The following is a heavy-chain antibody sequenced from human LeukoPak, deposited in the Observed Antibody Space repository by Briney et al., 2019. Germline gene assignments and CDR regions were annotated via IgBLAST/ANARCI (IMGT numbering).Heavy chain of an antibody. CDR3: ARVGRWEEYFFDY. CDR2: IYTGGST. V-gene: IGHV3-66*01. Sequence: GGSLRLSCAASGFTISSNYMSWVRQAPGKGLEWVSVIYTGGSTYYADSVNGRFTISSDSSKNTLNLQMNSLRAEHTAVYDCARVGRWEEYFFDYWGQGTLVTVSS. CDR1: GFTISSNY. J-gene: IGHJ4*02. D-gene: IGHD4-23*01.